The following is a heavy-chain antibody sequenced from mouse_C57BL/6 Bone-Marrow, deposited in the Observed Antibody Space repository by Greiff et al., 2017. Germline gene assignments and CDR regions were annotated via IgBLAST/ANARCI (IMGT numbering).Heavy chain of an antibody. CDR3: ARSSFVGYFDV. Sequence: QVQLQQPGAELVKPGASVKLSCKASGYTFTSYWMDWVKQRPGQGLEWIGMINPNSGSTNYNEKFKSKATLTVETSSSTAYMQRSSLTSEDSAVYYCARSSFVGYFDVWGTGTTVTVSS. CDR1: GYTFTSYW. J-gene: IGHJ1*03. V-gene: IGHV1-64*01. D-gene: IGHD1-1*01. CDR2: INPNSGST.